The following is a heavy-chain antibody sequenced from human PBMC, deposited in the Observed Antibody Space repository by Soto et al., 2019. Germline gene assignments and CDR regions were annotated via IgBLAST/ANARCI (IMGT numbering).Heavy chain of an antibody. Sequence: ASVKVSCKASGYTFTGYYMHWVRQAPGQGLEWMGRINPNSGGTNYAQKFQGWVTMTRDTSISTAYMELSRLRSDDTAVYYCARGRCSGGSCYSLYYYYYGMDVWGQGTTVTVSS. CDR3: ARGRCSGGSCYSLYYYYYGMDV. J-gene: IGHJ6*02. CDR2: INPNSGGT. V-gene: IGHV1-2*04. CDR1: GYTFTGYY. D-gene: IGHD2-15*01.